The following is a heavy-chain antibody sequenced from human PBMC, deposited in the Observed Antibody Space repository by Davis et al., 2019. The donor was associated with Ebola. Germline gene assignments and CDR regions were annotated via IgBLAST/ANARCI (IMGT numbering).Heavy chain of an antibody. CDR2: IIPIFGAA. Sequence: SVKVSCKASGGTFSSYALSWVRQAPGQGLEWMGGIIPIFGAANYAQKFQGRVTITADKSTSTAYMELSSLRSEDTAVYYCARERGAIVVVTYNYYYYGMDVWGQGTTVTVSS. D-gene: IGHD3-22*01. CDR3: ARERGAIVVVTYNYYYYGMDV. V-gene: IGHV1-69*06. CDR1: GGTFSSYA. J-gene: IGHJ6*02.